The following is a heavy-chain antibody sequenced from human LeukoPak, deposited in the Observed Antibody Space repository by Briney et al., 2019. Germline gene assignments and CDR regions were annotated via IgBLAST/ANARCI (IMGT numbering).Heavy chain of an antibody. CDR1: GFTFSSCS. CDR3: ARLYVWGSSRTFDY. Sequence: PGGSLRLSCAASGFTFSSCSMNWVRQAPGKGLEWVSYISSSSSTIYYADSVKGRFTISRDNAKNSLYLQMNSLRDEDTAVYYCARLYVWGSSRTFDYWGQGTLSPSPQ. V-gene: IGHV3-48*02. CDR2: ISSSSSTI. J-gene: IGHJ4*02. D-gene: IGHD3-16*02.